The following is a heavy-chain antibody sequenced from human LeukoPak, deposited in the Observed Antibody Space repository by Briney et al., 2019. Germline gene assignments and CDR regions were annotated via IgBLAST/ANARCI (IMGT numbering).Heavy chain of an antibody. CDR1: GFTFSSYA. J-gene: IGHJ3*02. Sequence: GGSLRLSCAASGFTFSSYAMHWVRQAPGKGLEWVAVISYDGSNKYYADSVKGRFTISRDNSKNTLYLQMNSLRAEDTAVYYCAREYYYDSSGSIWGQGTMVTVSS. CDR3: AREYYYDSSGSI. V-gene: IGHV3-30-3*01. D-gene: IGHD3-22*01. CDR2: ISYDGSNK.